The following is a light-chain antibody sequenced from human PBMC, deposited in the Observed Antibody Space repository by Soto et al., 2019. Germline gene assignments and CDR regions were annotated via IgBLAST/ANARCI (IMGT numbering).Light chain of an antibody. CDR3: TSYVGNAILV. Sequence: QSALTQPPSASGSPGQSVTISCTGTSSDVGAYKYVSWYQQYPGKAPKLMIYEVTKRPSGVPDLFSGSKSGNTAYLTVSGRQAEDDADYYCTSYVGNAILVFCGGTKLTVL. CDR1: SSDVGAYKY. J-gene: IGLJ3*02. CDR2: EVT. V-gene: IGLV2-8*01.